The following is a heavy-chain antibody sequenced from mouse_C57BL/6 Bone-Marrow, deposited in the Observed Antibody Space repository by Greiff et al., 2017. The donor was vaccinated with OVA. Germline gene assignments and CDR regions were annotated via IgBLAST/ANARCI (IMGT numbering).Heavy chain of an antibody. Sequence: EVQLQQSGAELVKPGASVKLSCTASGFNFTDYYMHWVKQRTEQGLEWIGRIDPEDGETKYAPKFPGKATITADTSSNTAYLQLSSLTSEDTAVYYCARGRSGYEYYAMDDWGKGTSVTVSS. D-gene: IGHD3-2*02. CDR2: IDPEDGET. J-gene: IGHJ4*01. CDR1: GFNFTDYY. CDR3: ARGRSGYEYYAMDD. V-gene: IGHV14-2*01.